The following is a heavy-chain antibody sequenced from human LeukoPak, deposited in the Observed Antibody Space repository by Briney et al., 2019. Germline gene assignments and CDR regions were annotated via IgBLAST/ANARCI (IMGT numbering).Heavy chain of an antibody. CDR3: TRGLRFLEWSSD. D-gene: IGHD3-3*01. CDR2: IYYGGST. J-gene: IGHJ4*02. CDR1: GGSLSNYY. Sequence: SETLSLTCTVSGGSLSNYYWSWIRQPPGKGLEWIGYIYYGGSTNYNPSLKSRVTISLDTSKNQFSLKLSSVTAADTAVYYCTRGLRFLEWSSDWGQGTLVTVSS. V-gene: IGHV4-59*01.